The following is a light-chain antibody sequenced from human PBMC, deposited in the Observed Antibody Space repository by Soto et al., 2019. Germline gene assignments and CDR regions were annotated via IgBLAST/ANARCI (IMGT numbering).Light chain of an antibody. CDR1: QSVLYSSNNKNY. V-gene: IGKV4-1*01. CDR2: WAS. J-gene: IGKJ2*01. Sequence: DIVMTQSPDSLAVSLGEGATINCKSRQSVLYSSNNKNYLAWYQQRPGQPPKLLIYWASTRESGVPDRFSGSESGTDFDLHISSLEAEDVEVYYCQQYSTTPWTFGQGTKLEIK. CDR3: QQYSTTPWT.